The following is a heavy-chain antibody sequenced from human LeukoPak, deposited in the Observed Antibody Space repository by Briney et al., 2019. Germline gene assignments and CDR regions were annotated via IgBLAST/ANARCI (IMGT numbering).Heavy chain of an antibody. J-gene: IGHJ5*02. CDR2: IYYSGST. Sequence: SQTLSLTCTVSGGSISSSSYYWGWIRKPPGKGLEWIGSIYYSGSTYYNPSLKSRVTISVDTSNNQFSLKLSSVTAADTAVYYCAGLFVPKRGYSYGSWFDPWGQGTLVTVSS. CDR3: AGLFVPKRGYSYGSWFDP. CDR1: GGSISSSSYY. V-gene: IGHV4-39*01. D-gene: IGHD5-18*01.